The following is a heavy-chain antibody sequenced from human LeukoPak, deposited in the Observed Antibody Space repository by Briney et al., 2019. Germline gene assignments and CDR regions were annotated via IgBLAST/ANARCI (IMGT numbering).Heavy chain of an antibody. CDR3: ARDALTAIIRGFDY. CDR1: GGSISSSSYY. J-gene: IGHJ4*02. CDR2: IYYSGST. Sequence: PSETLSLTCTVSGGSISSSSYYWGWIRKPPGKGLEWIGSIYYSGSTYYNPSLKSRVTISVDTSKNQFSLKLSSVTAADTAVYYCARDALTAIIRGFDYWGQGTLFTVSS. D-gene: IGHD5-18*01. V-gene: IGHV4-39*07.